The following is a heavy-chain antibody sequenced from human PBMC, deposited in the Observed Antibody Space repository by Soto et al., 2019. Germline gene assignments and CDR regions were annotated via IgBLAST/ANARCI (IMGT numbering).Heavy chain of an antibody. V-gene: IGHV3-23*01. Sequence: EVQLLESGGGLVQPGGSLRLSCAASGFTFSSYAMSWVRQAPGKGLEWVSAISGSGGSTYYADSVKGRFTISRDNSKNTLYLQMNSLRAEDTAVYYCAKAHYCSSTSCYMYFDYWGQGTLVTVSS. J-gene: IGHJ4*02. CDR2: ISGSGGST. CDR1: GFTFSSYA. D-gene: IGHD2-2*02. CDR3: AKAHYCSSTSCYMYFDY.